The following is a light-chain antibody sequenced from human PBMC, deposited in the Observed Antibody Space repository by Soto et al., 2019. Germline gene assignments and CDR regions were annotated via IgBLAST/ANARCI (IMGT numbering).Light chain of an antibody. V-gene: IGLV3-1*01. CDR2: QDS. Sequence: SYELTQPPSVSVSPGQTASITCSGDKLGDKYACWYQQKPGQSPVLVIYQDSKRPSGIPERFSGPNSGNTATLTISGTQAMDEADYYCQAWDSSTGVFGGGTKVTVL. J-gene: IGLJ2*01. CDR3: QAWDSSTGV. CDR1: KLGDKY.